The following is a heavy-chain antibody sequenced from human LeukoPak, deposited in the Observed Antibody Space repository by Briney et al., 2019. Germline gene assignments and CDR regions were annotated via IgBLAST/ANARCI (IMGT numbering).Heavy chain of an antibody. V-gene: IGHV4-34*01. Sequence: SETLSLTCAVYGGSFSGYYWSWIRQPPGKGLEWIGEINHSGSTNYNPSLKSRVTISVDTSKNQFSLKLSSVTAADTAVYYCARDVGTVPYYYYGMDVWGQGTTVTVSS. D-gene: IGHD1-1*01. CDR3: ARDVGTVPYYYYGMDV. CDR2: INHSGST. J-gene: IGHJ6*02. CDR1: GGSFSGYY.